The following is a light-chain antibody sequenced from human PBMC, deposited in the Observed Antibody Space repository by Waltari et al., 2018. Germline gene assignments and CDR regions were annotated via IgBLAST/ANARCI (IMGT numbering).Light chain of an antibody. CDR1: QSISSY. CDR3: QQSYSTLTWT. V-gene: IGKV1-39*01. Sequence: DIQMTQSPSSLSASVGDGVTITCRASQSISSYLNWYQQKPGKAPKRLIYAASSLQSGVPARFSGSGSGTDFTLTISSLQPEDFATYYCQQSYSTLTWTFGQGTKVEIK. J-gene: IGKJ1*01. CDR2: AAS.